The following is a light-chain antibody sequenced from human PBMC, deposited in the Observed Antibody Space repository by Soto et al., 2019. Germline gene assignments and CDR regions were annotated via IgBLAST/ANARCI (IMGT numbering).Light chain of an antibody. J-gene: IGLJ1*01. Sequence: QSALTQPASVSGSPGQSITISCTGNSSDVGGYNYVSWYQQHPGKAPKLMIYEVSNRPSGVSNRFSGSKSGNTASLTISGLQAEDEADYYCSSYTRSIYVFGTGTKLTVL. CDR1: SSDVGGYNY. CDR3: SSYTRSIYV. V-gene: IGLV2-14*01. CDR2: EVS.